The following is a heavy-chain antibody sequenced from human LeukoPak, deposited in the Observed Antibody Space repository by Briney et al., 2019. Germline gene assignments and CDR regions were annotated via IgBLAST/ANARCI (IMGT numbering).Heavy chain of an antibody. CDR3: VREAAATLFDY. V-gene: IGHV3-21*01. J-gene: IGHJ4*02. CDR1: GFTFSSYG. D-gene: IGHD1-26*01. CDR2: ISSSSRDI. Sequence: QPGGTLRLSCAASGFTFSSYGMSWVRQAPGKGLEWVAAISSSSRDIFYADSVKGRFSISRDNTHNSLSLRMNSLGAEDTAVYYCVREAAATLFDYWGQGTLVTVSS.